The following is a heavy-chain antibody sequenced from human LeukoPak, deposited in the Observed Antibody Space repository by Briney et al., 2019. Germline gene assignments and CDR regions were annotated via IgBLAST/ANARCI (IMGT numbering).Heavy chain of an antibody. CDR1: GGSISTYY. Sequence: SETLSLTCTVSGGSISTYYWTWIRQPAGKGLEWIGRIYTSGSTNYNPSLKSRVTMSVDTSKNQFSLKLTSVTDADTAVYYCARVGCSSTNCYGNYYMDVWGKGTTVTVS. V-gene: IGHV4-4*07. D-gene: IGHD2-2*01. CDR2: IYTSGST. CDR3: ARVGCSSTNCYGNYYMDV. J-gene: IGHJ6*03.